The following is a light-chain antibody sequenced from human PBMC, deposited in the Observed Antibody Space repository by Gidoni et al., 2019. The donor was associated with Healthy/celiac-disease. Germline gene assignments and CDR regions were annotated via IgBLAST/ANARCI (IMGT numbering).Light chain of an antibody. J-gene: IGKJ2*01. CDR1: QSVSSY. CDR3: QQRSNWPRT. Sequence: EIVLTPSPATLSLSPGERATLSCRASQSVSSYLAWYQQKPGQAPRLLIYDASNRATGIPARFSGSGSGTDFTLTISSLEPEECAVYYCQQRSNWPRTFXXXTKLEIK. CDR2: DAS. V-gene: IGKV3-11*01.